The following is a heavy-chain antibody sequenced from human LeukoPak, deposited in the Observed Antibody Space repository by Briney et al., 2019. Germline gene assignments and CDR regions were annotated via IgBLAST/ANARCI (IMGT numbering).Heavy chain of an antibody. CDR3: ARGELIAAAGNTVDY. J-gene: IGHJ4*02. D-gene: IGHD6-13*01. Sequence: ASVKVSCKASGYTFTSYYMHWVRQAPGQGLEWMGWISAYNGNTNYAQKLQGRVTMTTDTSTSTAYMELRSLRSDDTAVYYCARGELIAAAGNTVDYWGQGTLVTVSS. V-gene: IGHV1-18*04. CDR2: ISAYNGNT. CDR1: GYTFTSYY.